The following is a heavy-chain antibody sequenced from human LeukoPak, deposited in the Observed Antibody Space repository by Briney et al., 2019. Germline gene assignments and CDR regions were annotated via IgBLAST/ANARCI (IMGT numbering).Heavy chain of an antibody. V-gene: IGHV3-7*01. CDR3: ARDTPPRIAVAGDY. Sequence: PGGSLRLSCAASGFTFSSYWMSWVRQAPGKGLEWVANIKQDGSEKYYVDSVKGRFTISRDNAKNSLYLQMNSLRAEDTAVYYCARDTPPRIAVAGDYWGQGTLVTVSS. D-gene: IGHD6-19*01. J-gene: IGHJ4*02. CDR1: GFTFSSYW. CDR2: IKQDGSEK.